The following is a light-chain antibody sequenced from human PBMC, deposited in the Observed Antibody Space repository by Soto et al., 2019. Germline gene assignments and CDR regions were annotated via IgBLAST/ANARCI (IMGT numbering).Light chain of an antibody. J-gene: IGLJ1*01. CDR1: SSDVGGYNY. CDR2: EVS. CDR3: SSYTSSSTLSV. V-gene: IGLV2-14*01. Sequence: QSALTQPASVSGSPGQSITISCTGTSSDVGGYNYVSWYQQHPGKAPKLMIYEVSNRPSGVSNRFSGSKSGNTASLTISGLQAEDEAYYYCSSYTSSSTLSVFGIGTKLTVL.